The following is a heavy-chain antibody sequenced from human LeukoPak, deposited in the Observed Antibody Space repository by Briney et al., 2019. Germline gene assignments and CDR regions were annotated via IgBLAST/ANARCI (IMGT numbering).Heavy chain of an antibody. J-gene: IGHJ5*02. V-gene: IGHV4-38-2*02. CDR3: ARAYSSSWYWNWFDP. D-gene: IGHD6-13*01. Sequence: SETLSLICSVSSYSINSNYYWGWIRQSPGKGLEWIGSIYHTGSTYYNPSLKSRVTISLDASNKQFSLRLSSVTAADTAVYYCARAYSSSWYWNWFDPWGQGTLVTVSS. CDR1: SYSINSNYY. CDR2: IYHTGST.